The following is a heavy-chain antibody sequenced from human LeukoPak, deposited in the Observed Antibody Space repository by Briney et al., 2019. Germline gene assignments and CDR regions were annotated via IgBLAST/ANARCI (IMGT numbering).Heavy chain of an antibody. J-gene: IGHJ4*02. D-gene: IGHD3-22*01. Sequence: GGSLRLSCAASGFTFSSYAMSWVRQAPGKGLEWVSAISGSGGSTYYADSVKGRFTISRDNSKNTLYLQMNSLRAEGTAVYYCARVQRGSYYDSSGYYDYWGQGTLVTVSS. CDR3: ARVQRGSYYDSSGYYDY. CDR2: ISGSGGST. V-gene: IGHV3-23*01. CDR1: GFTFSSYA.